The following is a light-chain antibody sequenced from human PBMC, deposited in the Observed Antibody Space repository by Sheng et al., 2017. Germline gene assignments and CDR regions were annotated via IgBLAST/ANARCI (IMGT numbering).Light chain of an antibody. CDR1: QSISIY. CDR2: AAS. J-gene: IGKJ3*01. CDR3: QQYHSIPT. Sequence: DIQMTQSPSSLSASVGDRVTITCRASQSISIYLNWYQQKPGKAPKVLIYAASSLQSGVPSRFSGSGSGTDFTLTISSLQPEDFATYYCQQYHSIPTFGPGTKVDIK. V-gene: IGKV1-39*01.